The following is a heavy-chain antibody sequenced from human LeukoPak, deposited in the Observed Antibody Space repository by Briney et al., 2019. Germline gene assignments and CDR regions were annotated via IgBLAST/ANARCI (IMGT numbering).Heavy chain of an antibody. V-gene: IGHV1-2*02. CDR2: INPNSGGT. CDR3: AREGDSGYDIIVGATKPWFDP. D-gene: IGHD1-26*01. J-gene: IGHJ5*02. CDR1: GYTFTGYY. Sequence: GASVKVSCKASGYTFTGYYMHWVRQAPGQGLEWMGWINPNSGGTNYAQKFQGRVTMTRDTSISTAYMELSRLRSDDTAVYYCAREGDSGYDIIVGATKPWFDPWGQGTLVTVSS.